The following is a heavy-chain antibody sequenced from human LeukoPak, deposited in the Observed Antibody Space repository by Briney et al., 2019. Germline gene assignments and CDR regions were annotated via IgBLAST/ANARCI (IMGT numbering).Heavy chain of an antibody. CDR1: GFTFSSYA. CDR3: AKFPARYYYDSSGYFDY. CDR2: ISGSGGST. V-gene: IGHV3-23*01. Sequence: GGSLRLSCAASGFTFSSYAMSWVRQAPGKGLERVSAISGSGGSTYYADSVKGRFTISRDNSKNTLYLQMNSLRAEDTAVYYCAKFPARYYYDSSGYFDYWGQGTLVTVSS. J-gene: IGHJ4*02. D-gene: IGHD3-22*01.